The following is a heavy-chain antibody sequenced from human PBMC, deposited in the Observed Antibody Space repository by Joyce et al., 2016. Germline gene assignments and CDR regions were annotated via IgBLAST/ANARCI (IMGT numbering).Heavy chain of an antibody. CDR2: ISFNGTKT. D-gene: IGHD2-15*01. CDR1: GFTFSSYG. V-gene: IGHV3-30*03. CDR3: EIGGNHIDH. J-gene: IGHJ4*02. Sequence: QVQVAESGGGVVQPGRSLRLSCAASGFTFSSYGMHWFRQAPGKGLEWVATISFNGTKTYYADSVKGRFTISRENSKNTLYLEMNSLRTEDTAVYYCEIGGNHIDHWGQGTLVTVSS.